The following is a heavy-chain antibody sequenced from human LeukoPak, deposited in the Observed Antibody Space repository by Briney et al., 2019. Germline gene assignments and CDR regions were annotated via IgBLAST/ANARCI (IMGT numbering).Heavy chain of an antibody. D-gene: IGHD2-15*01. CDR3: ARIGYCSGGSCPFDY. CDR2: INPNSGGT. CDR1: GYTFTGYY. Sequence: KPGASVNVSCKASGYTFTGYYMHWVRQAPGQGLEWMGWINPNSGGTNYAQKFQGRVTMTRDTSISTAYMELSRLRSDDMAVYYCARIGYCSGGSCPFDYWGQGTLVTVSS. V-gene: IGHV1-2*02. J-gene: IGHJ4*02.